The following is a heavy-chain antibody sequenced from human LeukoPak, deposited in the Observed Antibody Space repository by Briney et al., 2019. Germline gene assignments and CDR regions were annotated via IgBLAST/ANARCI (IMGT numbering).Heavy chain of an antibody. J-gene: IGHJ4*02. V-gene: IGHV3-21*01. D-gene: IGHD3-10*01. CDR1: GFTFNIYS. CDR3: ARGSFGLDY. CDR2: ISGTSNYI. Sequence: GGSLRLSCAASGFTFNIYSMNWVRQAPGKGLEWVSTISGTSNYIYYADSVKGRFTISRDSSKNTVYLQMNSLRVEDTAMYYCARGSFGLDYWGQGTLVTVSS.